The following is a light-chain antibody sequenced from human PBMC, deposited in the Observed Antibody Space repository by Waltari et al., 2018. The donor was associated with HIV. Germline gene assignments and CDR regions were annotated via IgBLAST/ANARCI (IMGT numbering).Light chain of an antibody. Sequence: SYELTQPSSVSVSPGQTTRITCSGDVLAKSYARWFQQKPVQAPVVMLYKDNERPSGIAERFSGSSSGTTVTLTISGAQMEDEADYYCYSAADNMGVFGGGTKLTVL. CDR2: KDN. V-gene: IGLV3-27*01. J-gene: IGLJ3*02. CDR1: VLAKSY. CDR3: YSAADNMGV.